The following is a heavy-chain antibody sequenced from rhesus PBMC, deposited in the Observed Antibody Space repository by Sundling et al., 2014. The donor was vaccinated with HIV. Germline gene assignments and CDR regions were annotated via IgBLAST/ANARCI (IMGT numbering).Heavy chain of an antibody. CDR1: GGSISGYY. CDR3: AVSGDYYEDDYGYYYPYGLDS. CDR2: ISGSSGST. Sequence: QVQLQESGPGLVKPSETLSLTCAVSGGSISGYYWSWIRQPPGKGLEWIGSISGSSGSTDYIPSLRSRLTISTDTSKNQFSLKLTSVTAADTAVYYCAVSGDYYEDDYGYYYPYGLDSWGQGVVVTVSS. J-gene: IGHJ6*01. D-gene: IGHD3-9*01. V-gene: IGHV4-160*01.